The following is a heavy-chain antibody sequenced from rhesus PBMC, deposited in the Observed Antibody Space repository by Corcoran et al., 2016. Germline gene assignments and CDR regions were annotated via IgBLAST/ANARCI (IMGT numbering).Heavy chain of an antibody. J-gene: IGHJ5-2*02. CDR2: VDHDEGAA. V-gene: IGHV1-111*02. Sequence: EVQLVQSGAEVKKPGASVKISCKASGSTFTDYYLHWVRQAPGKGLEWMGRVDHDEGAAIHAQKFPDRVTLTADTSTDTAYMELSSLRSEYTAVYYGATELLDYNSLDVWGRGVLVTVSS. CDR1: GSTFTDYY. D-gene: IGHD3-22*01. CDR3: ATELLDYNSLDV.